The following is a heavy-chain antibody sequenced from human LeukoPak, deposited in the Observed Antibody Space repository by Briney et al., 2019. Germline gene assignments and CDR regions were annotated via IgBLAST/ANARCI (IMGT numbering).Heavy chain of an antibody. V-gene: IGHV4-39*07. D-gene: IGHD3-10*01. Sequence: TTSETLSLTCSVSGGSILITSHSWGWIRQSPGKGLEWIGNMDYRGTTYYNSSLKSRVTISVDRSKNHFSLRLTSVAAADTAVYYCAKSNGYGLVDIWGQGTMVTVSS. CDR1: GGSILITSHS. J-gene: IGHJ3*02. CDR2: MDYRGTT. CDR3: AKSNGYGLVDI.